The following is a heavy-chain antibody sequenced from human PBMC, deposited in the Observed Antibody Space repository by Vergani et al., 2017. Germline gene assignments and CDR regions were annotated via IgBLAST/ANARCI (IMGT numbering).Heavy chain of an antibody. CDR1: GYTFTSYY. CDR2: INTSGGSK. CDR3: AGDYYGSGSYYPNDY. J-gene: IGHJ4*02. Sequence: QVQLVQSGAEVKKPGASVKVSCKASGYTFTSYYMHWVRQAPGQGLEWMGIINTSGGSKSYAQKFQGRVTMTRDTSTSTVYMELSSLRSEDTAVYYCAGDYYGSGSYYPNDYWGQGTLVTVSS. V-gene: IGHV1-46*01. D-gene: IGHD3-10*01.